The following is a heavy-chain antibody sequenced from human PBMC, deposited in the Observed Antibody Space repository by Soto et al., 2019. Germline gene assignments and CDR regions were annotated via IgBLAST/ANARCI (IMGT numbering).Heavy chain of an antibody. J-gene: IGHJ4*02. Sequence: SETLSLTCTVSGGSISSSSYYWGWIRQPPGKGLEWIGSIYYSGSTYYNPSLKSRVTISVDTSKNQFSLKLSSLRSEDTAVYYCTRTKTGTYSLDYWGQGTQVTVSS. CDR1: GGSISSSSYY. CDR3: TRTKTGTYSLDY. CDR2: IYYSGST. V-gene: IGHV4-39*01. D-gene: IGHD2-21*01.